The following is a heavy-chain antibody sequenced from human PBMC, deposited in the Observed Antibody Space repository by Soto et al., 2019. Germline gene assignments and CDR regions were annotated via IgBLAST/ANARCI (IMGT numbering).Heavy chain of an antibody. V-gene: IGHV4-59*01. CDR2: IYYSGTT. Sequence: SETLSLTCTASGVSISRYYWSWIRQPPGKGLEWICYIYYSGTTNLNPSLKSRVTMSVDTSKIQFSLRLRSVTAADTALYYCAIGPYDAFDIWGRGTMVTVSS. CDR3: AIGPYDAFDI. CDR1: GVSISRYY. J-gene: IGHJ3*02.